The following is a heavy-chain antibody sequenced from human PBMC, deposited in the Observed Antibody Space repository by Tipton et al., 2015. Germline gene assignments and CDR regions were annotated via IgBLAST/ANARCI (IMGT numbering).Heavy chain of an antibody. CDR1: GFSISHYW. J-gene: IGHJ4*02. CDR3: ARGNANSSSWHFDF. D-gene: IGHD6-13*01. V-gene: IGHV3-7*01. CDR2: IKEDGNEE. Sequence: SLRLSCAASGFSISHYWMSWVRQAPGKGPEWVGNIKEDGNEEHYVDSVQGRFSISRDNAKNSVYLQMNSLRVEDTAVYYCARGNANSSSWHFDFWGQGTKVIVSP.